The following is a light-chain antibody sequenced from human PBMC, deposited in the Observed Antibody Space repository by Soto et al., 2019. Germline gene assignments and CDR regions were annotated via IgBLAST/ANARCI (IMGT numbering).Light chain of an antibody. CDR3: QQYSTYPWT. CDR2: GAS. CDR1: QTVNSN. V-gene: IGKV3-15*01. Sequence: EIMMTQSPATLSVSPGERATLSSRASQTVNSNLAWYQKKPGQAPRLLIYGASTRATGIPARFSGSGSGTEFTLTISSLQPDDFATYYCQQYSTYPWTFGQGTKVDIK. J-gene: IGKJ1*01.